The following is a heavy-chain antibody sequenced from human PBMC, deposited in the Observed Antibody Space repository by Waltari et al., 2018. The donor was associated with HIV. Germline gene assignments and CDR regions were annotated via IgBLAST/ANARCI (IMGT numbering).Heavy chain of an antibody. V-gene: IGHV3-30*18. Sequence: QVQLVESGGGVVQPGWSLRLSCEASGFAFSNYGLHWLRQAPGKGLEWVEIISFDGKNKFYADSVKGRFTVSRDNSKNTLYLHMESLRGEDTAVYYCAKGGYDYGDYSYFDYWGQGTLVTVSA. D-gene: IGHD4-17*01. CDR2: ISFDGKNK. J-gene: IGHJ4*02. CDR1: GFAFSNYG. CDR3: AKGGYDYGDYSYFDY.